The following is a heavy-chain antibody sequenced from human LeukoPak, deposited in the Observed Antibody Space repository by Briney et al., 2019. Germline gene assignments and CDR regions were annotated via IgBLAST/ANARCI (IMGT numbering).Heavy chain of an antibody. CDR3: ARDPSPSYTAMVESYFDY. Sequence: GGSLRLSCAASGFTFSSYAMHWVRQAPGKGLEWVAVISYDGSNKYYADSVKGRFTISRDNSKNTLYLQMNSLRAEDTAVYYCARDPSPSYTAMVESYFDYWGQGTLVTVSS. D-gene: IGHD5-18*01. CDR2: ISYDGSNK. V-gene: IGHV3-30-3*01. J-gene: IGHJ4*02. CDR1: GFTFSSYA.